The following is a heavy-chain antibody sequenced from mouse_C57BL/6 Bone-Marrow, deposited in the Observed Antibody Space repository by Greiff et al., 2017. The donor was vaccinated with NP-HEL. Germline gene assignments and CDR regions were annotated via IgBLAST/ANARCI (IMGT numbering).Heavy chain of an antibody. CDR3: ARLPITTVVAPHDY. J-gene: IGHJ2*01. V-gene: IGHV1-26*01. CDR1: GYTFTDYY. D-gene: IGHD1-1*01. CDR2: INPNNGGT. Sequence: EVQLQQSGPELVKPGASVKISCKASGYTFTDYYMNWVKQSHGKSLEWIGDINPNNGGTSYNQKFKGKATLTVDKSSSTAYMELRSLTSEDSAVYYCARLPITTVVAPHDYWGQGTTLTVSS.